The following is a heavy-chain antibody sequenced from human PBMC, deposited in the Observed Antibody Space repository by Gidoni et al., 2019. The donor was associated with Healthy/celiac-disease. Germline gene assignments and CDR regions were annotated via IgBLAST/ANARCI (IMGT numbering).Heavy chain of an antibody. V-gene: IGHV3-15*01. CDR1: GFTFSNAW. Sequence: VQLVESGGGLVKPGGSLRLSCAASGFTFSNAWMSWVRQAPGKGLEWVGRIKSKTDGGTTDYAAPVKGRFTISRDDSKNTLYLQMNSLKTEDTAVYYCTTDPTAPFVYLYGMDVWGQGTTVTVSS. CDR2: IKSKTDGGTT. CDR3: TTDPTAPFVYLYGMDV. J-gene: IGHJ6*02. D-gene: IGHD3-3*01.